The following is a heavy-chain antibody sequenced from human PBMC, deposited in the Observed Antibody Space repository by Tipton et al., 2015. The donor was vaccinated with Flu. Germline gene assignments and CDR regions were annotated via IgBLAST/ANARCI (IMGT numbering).Heavy chain of an antibody. Sequence: TLSLTCTVSGGSISSSSYYWGWIRQPPGKGLEWIGSIYYSGSTYYNPSLKSRVTISVDTSKNQFSLKLSSATAADTAVYYCARHARYSSGWYGMDVWGQGTTVTVSS. CDR2: IYYSGST. D-gene: IGHD6-19*01. CDR3: ARHARYSSGWYGMDV. V-gene: IGHV4-39*01. CDR1: GGSISSSSYY. J-gene: IGHJ6*02.